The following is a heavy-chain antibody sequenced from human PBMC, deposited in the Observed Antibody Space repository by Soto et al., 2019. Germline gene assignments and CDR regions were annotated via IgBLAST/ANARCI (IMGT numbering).Heavy chain of an antibody. Sequence: QVQLVQSGAEVKKPGSSVKVSCKASGGTFSSYAISWVRQAPGQGLEWMGGIIPIFGTANYAQKFQGRLTITADESTSTAYMELSSLSSEDTAVYDCASASTVVNPDNWFDPWGQGTLVTVSS. D-gene: IGHD4-17*01. CDR1: GGTFSSYA. CDR3: ASASTVVNPDNWFDP. V-gene: IGHV1-69*01. CDR2: IIPIFGTA. J-gene: IGHJ5*02.